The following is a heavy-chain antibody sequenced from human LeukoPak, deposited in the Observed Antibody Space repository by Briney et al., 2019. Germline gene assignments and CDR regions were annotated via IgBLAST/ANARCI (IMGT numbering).Heavy chain of an antibody. J-gene: IGHJ6*02. CDR1: GFTVSSNY. Sequence: PGGSLRLSCAASGFTVSSNYMSWVRQAPGKGLEWVSVIYSGGSTYYADSVKGRFTISRHNSKNTLYLQMNSLRAEDTAVYYCASSGSYLLEDYYGMDVWGQGTTVTVSS. CDR3: ASSGSYLLEDYYGMDV. CDR2: IYSGGST. D-gene: IGHD1-26*01. V-gene: IGHV3-53*04.